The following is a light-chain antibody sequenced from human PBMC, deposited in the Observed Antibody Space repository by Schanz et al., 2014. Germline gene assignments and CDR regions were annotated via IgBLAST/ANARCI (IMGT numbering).Light chain of an antibody. CDR1: SSNVGSNY. CDR3: SSYTSSTTLV. J-gene: IGLJ3*02. Sequence: QSVLTQPPSASGTPGQRVTISCSGSSSNVGSNYVYWYQQVPGTAPKLLIYRNDERPSGVPDRFSGSKSGNTASLTISGLQAEDEADYYCSSYTSSTTLVFGGGTKLTVL. CDR2: RND. V-gene: IGLV1-47*01.